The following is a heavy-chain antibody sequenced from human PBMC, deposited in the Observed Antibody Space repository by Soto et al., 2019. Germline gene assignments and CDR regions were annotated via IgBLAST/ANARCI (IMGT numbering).Heavy chain of an antibody. D-gene: IGHD5-12*01. CDR2: IWYDGSNK. Sequence: PGGSVRLSCAASGFTFSSYGMHWVRQAPGKGLEWVAVIWYDGSNKYYADSVKGRFTVSRDNSKNTLYLQMNSLRAEDTAVYYCARDADRAYSPDWWGPGPLVTVSS. V-gene: IGHV3-33*01. CDR3: ARDADRAYSPDW. CDR1: GFTFSSYG. J-gene: IGHJ4*02.